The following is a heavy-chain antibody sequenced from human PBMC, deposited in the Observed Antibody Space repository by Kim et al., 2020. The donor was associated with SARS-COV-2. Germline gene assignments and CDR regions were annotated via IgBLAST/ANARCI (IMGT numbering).Heavy chain of an antibody. D-gene: IGHD4-17*01. V-gene: IGHV5-51*01. CDR1: GYSFTSYW. CDR3: ARLGGDRRYYYYGMDV. Sequence: GESLKISCKGSGYSFTSYWIGWVRQMPGKCLEWMGIIYPGDSDTRYSPSFQGQVTISADKSISTAYLQWSSLKASDTAMYYCARLGGDRRYYYYGMDVWGQGTTVTVSS. CDR2: IYPGDSDT. J-gene: IGHJ6*02.